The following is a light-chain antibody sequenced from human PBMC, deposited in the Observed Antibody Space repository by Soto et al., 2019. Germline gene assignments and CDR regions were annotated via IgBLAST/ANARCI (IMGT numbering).Light chain of an antibody. J-gene: IGLJ1*01. V-gene: IGLV1-40*01. CDR3: QSYDSSLSGLYV. Sequence: QPVLTQPPSVSGAPGRRVTISCTGTSSNIGAGFDVHWYQQLPGTDPKLLIFGNNNRPSGVPDRFSGSKSGTSASLAIAGLQAEDEADYYCQSYDSSLSGLYVFGTGTKVTVL. CDR2: GNN. CDR1: SSNIGAGFD.